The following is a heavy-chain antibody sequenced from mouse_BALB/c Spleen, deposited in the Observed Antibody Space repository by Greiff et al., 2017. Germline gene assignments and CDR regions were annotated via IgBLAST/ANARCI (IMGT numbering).Heavy chain of an antibody. Sequence: EVQVVASGGGLVQPGGSRKLSCAASGFTFSSFGMHWVRQAPEKGLEWVAYISSGSSTIYYADTVKGRFTISRDNPKNTLFLQMTSLRSEDTAMYYCARSYYGNPFDYWGQGTTLTVSS. CDR2: ISSGSSTI. CDR1: GFTFSSFG. V-gene: IGHV5-17*02. CDR3: ARSYYGNPFDY. J-gene: IGHJ2*01. D-gene: IGHD2-10*01.